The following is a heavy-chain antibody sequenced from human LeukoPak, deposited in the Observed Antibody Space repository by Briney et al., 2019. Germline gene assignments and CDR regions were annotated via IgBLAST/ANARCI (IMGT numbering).Heavy chain of an antibody. J-gene: IGHJ4*02. CDR2: IYHSGST. V-gene: IGHV4-4*02. Sequence: SETLSLTCAVSGGSISSSNWWSWVRQPPGKGLEWIGEIYHSGSTNYNPSLKSRVTISVDKSKNQSSLKLSSVTAADTAVYYCARLYSSGWYEERFDYWGQGTLVTVSS. CDR1: GGSISSSNW. D-gene: IGHD6-19*01. CDR3: ARLYSSGWYEERFDY.